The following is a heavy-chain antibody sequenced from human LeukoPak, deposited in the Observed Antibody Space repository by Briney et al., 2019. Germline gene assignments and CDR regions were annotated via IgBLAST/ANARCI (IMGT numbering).Heavy chain of an antibody. D-gene: IGHD6-19*01. CDR2: ISGSGGST. V-gene: IGHV3-23*01. CDR1: GFTFSSYA. CDR3: AIARYSSGWYLGY. J-gene: IGHJ4*02. Sequence: GGSLRLSCAASGFTFSSYAMSWVRQVPGKGLEWVSAISGSGGSTYYADSVKGRFTISRDNSKNTLYLQMNSLRAEDTAVYYCAIARYSSGWYLGYWGQGTLVTVSS.